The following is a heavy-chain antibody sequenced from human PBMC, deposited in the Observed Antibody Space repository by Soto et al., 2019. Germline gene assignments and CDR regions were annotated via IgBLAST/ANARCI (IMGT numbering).Heavy chain of an antibody. V-gene: IGHV4-39*01. J-gene: IGHJ5*02. Sequence: SETLSLTCTVSGGSISSSSYYWGWIRQPPGKGLEWIGSIYYSGSTYYNPSLKSRVTISVDTSKNQFSLKLSSVTAADTAVYYCARHLKVRRAAAVLNWFDPWGQGTLVTVSS. D-gene: IGHD6-13*01. CDR2: IYYSGST. CDR1: GGSISSSSYY. CDR3: ARHLKVRRAAAVLNWFDP.